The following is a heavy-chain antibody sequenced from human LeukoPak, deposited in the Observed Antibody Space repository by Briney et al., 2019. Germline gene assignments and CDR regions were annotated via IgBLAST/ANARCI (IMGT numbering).Heavy chain of an antibody. Sequence: GGSLRLSCAGSGFTFSSYAMSWVRQAPGKGLEWVSAISRSCGSTYYADTVKGRFTISRDNSKNTLYLQMNSLRAEDTAVYYCAKDAYGDFIDYWGQGTLVTVSS. J-gene: IGHJ4*02. D-gene: IGHD4-17*01. CDR3: AKDAYGDFIDY. V-gene: IGHV3-23*01. CDR1: GFTFSSYA. CDR2: ISRSCGST.